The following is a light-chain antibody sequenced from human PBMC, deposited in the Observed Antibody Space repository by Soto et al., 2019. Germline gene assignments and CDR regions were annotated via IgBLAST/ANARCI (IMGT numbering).Light chain of an antibody. CDR2: EVS. Sequence: QSALTQPPSASGSPGQSVTISCTGTSSDVGGYNYVSWYQQHPGKAPKLMIYEVSKRPSGVPDRFSGSKSGNTASLTVSGVQAEDEADYYCSSDAGSNNLVFGGGTQLTVL. J-gene: IGLJ2*01. V-gene: IGLV2-8*01. CDR3: SSDAGSNNLV. CDR1: SSDVGGYNY.